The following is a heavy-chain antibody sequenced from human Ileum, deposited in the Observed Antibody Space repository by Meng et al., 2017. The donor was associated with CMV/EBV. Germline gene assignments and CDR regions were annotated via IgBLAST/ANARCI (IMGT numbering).Heavy chain of an antibody. CDR2: ISSSSSYI. J-gene: IGHJ6*02. V-gene: IGHV3-21*01. D-gene: IGHD2-2*02. CDR3: ARDRTVNVVVPAAIRTGRDYYGMDV. Sequence: GGSLRLSCAASGFTFSSYSMNWVRQAPGKGLEWVSSISSSSSYIYYADSVKGRFTISRDNAKNSLYLQMNSLRAEDTAVYYCARDRTVNVVVPAAIRTGRDYYGMDVWGQGTTVT. CDR1: GFTFSSYS.